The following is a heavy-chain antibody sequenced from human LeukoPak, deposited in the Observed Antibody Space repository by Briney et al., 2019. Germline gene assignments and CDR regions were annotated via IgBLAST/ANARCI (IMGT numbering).Heavy chain of an antibody. CDR2: ISGSGGST. D-gene: IGHD6-19*01. CDR1: GFTFSSYA. J-gene: IGHJ4*02. CDR3: ARSIAVAIQGY. Sequence: GGSLRLSCAASGFTFSSYAMSWVRQAPGKGLEWVSGISGSGGSTYYADSVKGRFTISRDNAKNSLYLQMNSLRAEDTAVYYCARSIAVAIQGYWGQGTLVTVSS. V-gene: IGHV3-23*01.